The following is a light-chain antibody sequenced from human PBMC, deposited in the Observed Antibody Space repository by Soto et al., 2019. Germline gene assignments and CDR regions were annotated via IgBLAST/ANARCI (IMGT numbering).Light chain of an antibody. J-gene: IGKJ5*01. CDR1: QTVTSNY. CDR2: GAS. V-gene: IGKV3-20*01. CDR3: QQYRSSHSIT. Sequence: EILLRQSPCTLSLSPGERATLSCRASQTVTSNYLAWYQQKPGHPPRLLIYGASSRATGIPDSFSGSGSGTDFTLTISRLEHEDFAVYYCQQYRSSHSITFGQGTRLEIK.